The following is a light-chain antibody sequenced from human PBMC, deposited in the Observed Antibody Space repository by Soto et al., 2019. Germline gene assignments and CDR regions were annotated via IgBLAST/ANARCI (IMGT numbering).Light chain of an antibody. CDR2: GAS. CDR3: QQYGSSSIFT. J-gene: IGKJ3*01. V-gene: IGKV3-20*01. CDR1: QSVSSSY. Sequence: EIVLTQSPGTLSLSPGERATLSCRASQSVSSSYLAWYQQKPGQAPRHLIYGASSRATGIPDRFSGSGSGTDFTLTISRLEPEDFAVYYCQQYGSSSIFTFGPGTKVDFK.